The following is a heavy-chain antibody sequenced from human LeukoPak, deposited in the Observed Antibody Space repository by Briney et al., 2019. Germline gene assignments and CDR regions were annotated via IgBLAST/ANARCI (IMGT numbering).Heavy chain of an antibody. Sequence: GGSLRLSCAASGLTFYSYGMSWVRQAPGKGLEWVSGIRGSGDTTYYADSVKGRFTISRDNSKNTLYLQMNSLRAEDTAVYYCAKDDFYGDLTVGFYFDYWGQGTLVTVSS. CDR1: GLTFYSYG. J-gene: IGHJ4*02. CDR3: AKDDFYGDLTVGFYFDY. CDR2: IRGSGDTT. D-gene: IGHD4-17*01. V-gene: IGHV3-23*01.